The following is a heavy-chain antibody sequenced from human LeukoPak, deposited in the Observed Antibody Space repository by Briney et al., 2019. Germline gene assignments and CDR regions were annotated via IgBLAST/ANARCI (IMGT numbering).Heavy chain of an antibody. Sequence: GGSLRLSCAASGFTFSTYWMHWVRQGPGKGLVWVSRIDSDGSTAIYAGSVKGRFTISRDNAKNTLYLQMDSLRAEDTAVYYCARGGGDHAFDVWGQGTMVTVSS. CDR1: GFTFSTYW. D-gene: IGHD2-21*02. V-gene: IGHV3-74*01. CDR2: IDSDGSTA. CDR3: ARGGGDHAFDV. J-gene: IGHJ3*01.